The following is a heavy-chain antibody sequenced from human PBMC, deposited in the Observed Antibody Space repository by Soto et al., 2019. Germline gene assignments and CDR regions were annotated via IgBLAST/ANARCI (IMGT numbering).Heavy chain of an antibody. D-gene: IGHD3-9*01. CDR3: ARYARGDILTRYWYYYYGMDV. J-gene: IGHJ6*02. CDR2: ISSSSSTI. CDR1: GVTFSSYS. Sequence: GGSLRLSCAASGVTFSSYSRNWIRQAPGKGLEWISYISSSSSTIYYADSVKGRFTISRDNAKNSLYLQMNSLRAEDTAVYYCARYARGDILTRYWYYYYGMDVWGQGTTVTV. V-gene: IGHV3-48*01.